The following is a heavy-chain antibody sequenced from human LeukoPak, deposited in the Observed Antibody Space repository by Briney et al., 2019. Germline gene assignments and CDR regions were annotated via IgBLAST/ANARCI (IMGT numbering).Heavy chain of an antibody. D-gene: IGHD3-22*01. J-gene: IGHJ4*02. V-gene: IGHV4-34*01. Sequence: SETLSLTCAVYGGSFSGYYWSWIRQPPVKGLEWIGEINHSGSTNYNPSLKSRVTISVDTSKNQFSLKLSSVTAADTAVYYCARGHDSSGYFDYWGQGTLVTVSS. CDR3: ARGHDSSGYFDY. CDR2: INHSGST. CDR1: GGSFSGYY.